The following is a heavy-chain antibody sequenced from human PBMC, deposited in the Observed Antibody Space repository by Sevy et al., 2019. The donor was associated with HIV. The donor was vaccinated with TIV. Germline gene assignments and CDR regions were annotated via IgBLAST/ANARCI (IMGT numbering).Heavy chain of an antibody. D-gene: IGHD7-27*01. V-gene: IGHV1-18*01. J-gene: IGHJ4*02. CDR3: ARDGYLGTESYYFDY. CDR1: GYTFTSYG. CDR2: ISAYNGNT. Sequence: ASVKVSCKASGYTFTSYGISWVRQAPGQGLEWMGCISAYNGNTNYALKLQGRVTMTTDTSTSTAYMELRSLRSDDTAVYYCARDGYLGTESYYFDYWGQGTLVTVSS.